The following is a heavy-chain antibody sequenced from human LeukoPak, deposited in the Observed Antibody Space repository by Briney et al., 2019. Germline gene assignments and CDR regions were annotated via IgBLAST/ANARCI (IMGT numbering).Heavy chain of an antibody. J-gene: IGHJ3*02. CDR2: ISSSSSYI. CDR1: GFTFSSYS. CDR3: AREATRRNLLTYGSWDAYDI. Sequence: PGGSLRLSCAASGFTFSSYSMNWVRQAPGKGLEWVSSISSSSSYIYYADSVKGRFTISRSKDENSLFLQMNNLRAEDKAVYFCAREATRRNLLTYGSWDAYDIWGQGTMVTVAS. D-gene: IGHD4-17*01. V-gene: IGHV3-21*01.